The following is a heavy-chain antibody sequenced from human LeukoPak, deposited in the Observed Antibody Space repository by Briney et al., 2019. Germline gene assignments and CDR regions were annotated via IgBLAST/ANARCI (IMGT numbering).Heavy chain of an antibody. CDR1: GFTFSSYG. V-gene: IGHV3-30*02. D-gene: IGHD3-10*01. Sequence: GGSLRLSCAASGFTFSSYGMHWVRQAPGKGLEWVAFIRYDGSNKYYADSVKGRFTISRDNSKNTLYLQMNSLRAEDTAVYYCARDDSVAVRGVIGYFDYWGQGTLVTVSS. CDR2: IRYDGSNK. CDR3: ARDDSVAVRGVIGYFDY. J-gene: IGHJ4*02.